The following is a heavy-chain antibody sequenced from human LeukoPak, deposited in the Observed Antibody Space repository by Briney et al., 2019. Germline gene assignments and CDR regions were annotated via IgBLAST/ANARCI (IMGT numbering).Heavy chain of an antibody. CDR1: GFTVSSNY. V-gene: IGHV3-53*01. J-gene: IGHJ4*02. CDR3: AGDYTALH. CDR2: INGGGNT. Sequence: GGSLRLSCAASGFTVSSNYMSWVRQAPGKGLEWVSLINGGGNTYYADSVKGRFTISRDNSKNTLYLQLNSLRAKDTAVYFCAGDYTALHWGQGSLVTVSS. D-gene: IGHD2-21*02.